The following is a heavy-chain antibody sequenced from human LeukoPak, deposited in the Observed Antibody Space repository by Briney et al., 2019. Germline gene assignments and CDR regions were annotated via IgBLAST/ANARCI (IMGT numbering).Heavy chain of an antibody. Sequence: GGSLRLSCAASGFTFGAYWMTWVRQAPGKGLEWVANLNQDGSEKYYVDSVKGRFTISRDNAKNSLYLQMNGLRAEDTAVYYCARGDGYNFFDYWGQGTLVTVSS. V-gene: IGHV3-7*05. D-gene: IGHD5-24*01. J-gene: IGHJ4*02. CDR2: LNQDGSEK. CDR1: GFTFGAYW. CDR3: ARGDGYNFFDY.